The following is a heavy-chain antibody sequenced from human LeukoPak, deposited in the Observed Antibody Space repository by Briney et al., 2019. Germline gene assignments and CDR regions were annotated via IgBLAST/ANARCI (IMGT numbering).Heavy chain of an antibody. D-gene: IGHD3-10*01. CDR3: ATRYYSGSGSSLDY. V-gene: IGHV1-69*05. J-gene: IGHJ4*02. CDR2: IIPIFGTA. Sequence: SVKVSCKASGGTFSSYTITWVRQAPGQGLEWMGGIIPIFGTADYAQKFQGRITITTDESTSTDYMELSSLRSEDTAVYYCATRYYSGSGSSLDYWGQGTLVTISS. CDR1: GGTFSSYT.